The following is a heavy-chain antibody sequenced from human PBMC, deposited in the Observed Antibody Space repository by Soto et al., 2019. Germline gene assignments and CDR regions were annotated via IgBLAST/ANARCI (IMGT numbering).Heavy chain of an antibody. CDR1: GYTFTGYY. J-gene: IGHJ4*02. CDR2: INPNSGGT. Sequence: ASVKVSCKSPGYTFTGYYMHWVRQAPGQGLEWMGWINPNSGGTNYAQKFQGWVTMTRDTSISTAYMELSRLRSDDTAVYYCARDMEGTTGTGFDYWGQGTLVTVSS. V-gene: IGHV1-2*04. D-gene: IGHD1-1*01. CDR3: ARDMEGTTGTGFDY.